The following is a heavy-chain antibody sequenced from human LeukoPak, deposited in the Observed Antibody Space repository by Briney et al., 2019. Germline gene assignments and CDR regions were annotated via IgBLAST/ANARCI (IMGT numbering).Heavy chain of an antibody. CDR3: ARDGSGGGGYFDY. CDR1: GYTFTSYY. V-gene: IGHV1-46*01. CDR2: INPSGGNT. Sequence: ASVKVSCKASGYTFTSYYMHWVRQAPGQGLEWMGIINPSGGNTNYAQKFQGRVIMTTDTSTSTAYMELMSLRSDDTAVFYCARDGSGGGGYFDYWGQGTLVIVSS. D-gene: IGHD6-19*01. J-gene: IGHJ4*02.